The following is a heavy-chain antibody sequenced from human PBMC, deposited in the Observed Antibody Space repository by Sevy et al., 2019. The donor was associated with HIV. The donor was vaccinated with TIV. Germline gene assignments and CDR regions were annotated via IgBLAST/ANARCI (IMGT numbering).Heavy chain of an antibody. Sequence: GGSLRLSCAASGFTFSNAWMSWVRQAPGKGLEWVGRIKSKTDGGTTDYAAPVKGRFTISRDDSKNTLYLQMNSLKTEDTAIYYRTTDSKKRGLSALLDHWGQGTLVPVSS. CDR2: IKSKTDGGTT. CDR3: TTDSKKRGLSALLDH. D-gene: IGHD3-10*01. J-gene: IGHJ4*02. V-gene: IGHV3-15*01. CDR1: GFTFSNAW.